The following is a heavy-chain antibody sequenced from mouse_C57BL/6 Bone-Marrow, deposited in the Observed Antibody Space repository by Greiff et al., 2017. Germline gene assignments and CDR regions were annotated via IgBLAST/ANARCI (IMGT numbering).Heavy chain of an antibody. Sequence: VKLQESGPELVKPGASVKISCKASGYAFSSSWMNWVKQRPGKGLEWIGRIYPGDGDTTYNGKFKGKATLTADKSSSTAYMQLSSLTSEDSAVYFCARSLYYYGSSWFAYWGQGTLVTVSA. CDR2: IYPGDGDT. CDR1: GYAFSSSW. CDR3: ARSLYYYGSSWFAY. V-gene: IGHV1-82*01. J-gene: IGHJ3*01. D-gene: IGHD1-1*01.